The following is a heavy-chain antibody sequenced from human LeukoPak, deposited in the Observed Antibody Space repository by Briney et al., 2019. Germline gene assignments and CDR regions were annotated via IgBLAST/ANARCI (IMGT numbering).Heavy chain of an antibody. CDR2: IFPSGGEI. Sequence: GGSLRLSCEASGFTFSTFAMIWVRQPPGKGLEWVSSIFPSGGEIHYADSVRGRFTISRDTSKNTLYLQMNSLRAEDTAVYYCAKGDKMLTWRRTYNRFDPWGQGTLVTVSS. D-gene: IGHD3-16*01. CDR1: GFTFSTFA. V-gene: IGHV3-23*01. J-gene: IGHJ5*02. CDR3: AKGDKMLTWRRTYNRFDP.